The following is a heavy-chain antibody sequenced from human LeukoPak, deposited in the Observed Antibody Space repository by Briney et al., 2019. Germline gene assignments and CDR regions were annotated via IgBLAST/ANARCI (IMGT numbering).Heavy chain of an antibody. D-gene: IGHD3-9*01. CDR3: AKFPHPEYYDILTGQISQYYFDY. CDR2: ISGSGGST. J-gene: IGHJ4*02. CDR1: GFTFSSYG. V-gene: IGHV3-23*01. Sequence: GGSLRLSCAASGFTFSSYGMSWVRQAPGKGLEWVSAISGSGGSTYYADSVKGRFAISRDNSKNTLYLQMNSLRDEDTAVYYCAKFPHPEYYDILTGQISQYYFDYWGQGTLVTVSS.